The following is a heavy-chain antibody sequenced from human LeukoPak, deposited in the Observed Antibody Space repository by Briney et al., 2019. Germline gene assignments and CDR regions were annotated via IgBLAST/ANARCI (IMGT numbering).Heavy chain of an antibody. CDR2: ISGSGGST. CDR3: ARGRLDYYDSSGYHDY. CDR1: GFTFSSYA. Sequence: LTGGSLRLSCAASGFTFSSYAMSWVRQAPGKGLEWVSAISGSGGSTYYADSVKGRFTISRDNSKNTLYLQMNSLRAEDTAVYYCARGRLDYYDSSGYHDYWGQGTLVTVSS. D-gene: IGHD3-22*01. V-gene: IGHV3-23*01. J-gene: IGHJ4*02.